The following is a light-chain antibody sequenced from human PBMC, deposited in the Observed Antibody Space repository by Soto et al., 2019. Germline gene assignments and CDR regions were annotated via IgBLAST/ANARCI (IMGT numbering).Light chain of an antibody. V-gene: IGLV2-14*03. J-gene: IGLJ2*01. CDR2: DVT. Sequence: QSALTQPASVSGSPGRSVTISCTGTSTDVGDFNYVSWYQHLPGRAPKLIIYDVTNRPSGISYRFSASKSGRTASLTISGLQVEDEADYYCSSYSSSTTHVVFGGGTKLTVL. CDR1: STDVGDFNY. CDR3: SSYSSSTTHVV.